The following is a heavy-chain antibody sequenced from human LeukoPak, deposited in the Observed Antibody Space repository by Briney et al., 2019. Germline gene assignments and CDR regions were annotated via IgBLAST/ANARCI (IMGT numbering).Heavy chain of an antibody. J-gene: IGHJ4*02. CDR3: ARTPLYGDED. D-gene: IGHD4-17*01. V-gene: IGHV4-39*01. CDR2: IYYSGST. Sequence: SETLSLTCSVSGGSIGSTRYYWGWIRQPPGKGLEWIGSIYYSGSTYYNPSLKSRVTISVDTSNNQFSLKLRSVTAADTAVYYCARTPLYGDEDWGQGTLVTVSS. CDR1: GGSIGSTRYY.